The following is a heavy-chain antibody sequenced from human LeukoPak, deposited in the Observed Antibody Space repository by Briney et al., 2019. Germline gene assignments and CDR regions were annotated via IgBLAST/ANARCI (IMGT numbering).Heavy chain of an antibody. V-gene: IGHV3-21*01. J-gene: IGHJ4*02. CDR2: ISSGSSYI. D-gene: IGHD5-18*01. CDR3: ARGYLAGDY. CDR1: GVTFSSYS. Sequence: GGSLRLSRAASGVTFSSYSMNWVRQAPGKGLEWVASISSGSSYIYYADSVKGRFTISRDNAKNSLYLQMNSLRAEDTAVYYCARGYLAGDYWGQGTLVTVSS.